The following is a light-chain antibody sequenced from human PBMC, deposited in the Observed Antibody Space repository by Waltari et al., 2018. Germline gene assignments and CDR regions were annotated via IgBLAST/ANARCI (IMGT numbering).Light chain of an antibody. CDR1: SSXVGGYNY. V-gene: IGLV2-14*01. J-gene: IGLJ2*01. CDR3: XXYTSSSTLGV. Sequence: QSALTQPASVSGSPGQSITISCTGTSSXVGGYNYVSWYQEHPGKAPKLMIYEVSNRTAGVSNRFSGSKAGNTASLXISGLQAEDEADYYCXXYTSSSTLGVFXGGTKLTVL. CDR2: EVS.